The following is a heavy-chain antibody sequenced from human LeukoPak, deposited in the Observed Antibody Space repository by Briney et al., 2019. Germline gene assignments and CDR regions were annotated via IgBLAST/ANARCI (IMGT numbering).Heavy chain of an antibody. CDR2: ISSTSKYI. J-gene: IGHJ4*02. Sequence: GGSLRLSCAASRFTFSDYAMNWVRQAPGKGLQWVSSISSTSKYIYYADSVKGRFTISRDNAKNSLYLQMNSLRVDDTAVYCCAGGIAAVPNYWGQGTLVTVSS. CDR3: AGGIAAVPNY. D-gene: IGHD6-13*01. V-gene: IGHV3-21*01. CDR1: RFTFSDYA.